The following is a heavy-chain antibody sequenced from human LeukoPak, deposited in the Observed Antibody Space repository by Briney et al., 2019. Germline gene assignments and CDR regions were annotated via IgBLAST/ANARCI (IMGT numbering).Heavy chain of an antibody. J-gene: IGHJ4*02. V-gene: IGHV3-21*01. CDR2: ISSSSSYI. CDR1: GFTFSSYS. D-gene: IGHD3-10*01. CDR3: ARERAIGVRGVIIDY. Sequence: GGSLRLSCAASGFTFSSYSMNWVRQAPGKGLEWVSSISSSSSYIYYADSVKGRFTTSRDNAKNSLYLQMNSLRAEDTAVYYCARERAIGVRGVIIDYWGQGTLVTVSS.